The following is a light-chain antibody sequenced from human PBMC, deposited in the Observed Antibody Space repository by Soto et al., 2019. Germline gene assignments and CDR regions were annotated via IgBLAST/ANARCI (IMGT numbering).Light chain of an antibody. J-gene: IGKJ2*01. CDR3: QQYDNLPPYN. CDR1: QDISNY. V-gene: IGKV1-33*01. Sequence: DIQMTQSPSSLSASVGDRVTITCQASQDISNYLNWYQQKPEKAPKLLIYAASNLETRVLPRFSGSGSGTDFPFSISSLQPEDIATYYYQQYDNLPPYNFGQGAKLEIK. CDR2: AAS.